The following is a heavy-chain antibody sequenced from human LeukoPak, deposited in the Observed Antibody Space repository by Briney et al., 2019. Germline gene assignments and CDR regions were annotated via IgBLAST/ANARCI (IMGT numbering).Heavy chain of an antibody. Sequence: GGSLRLSCAASGFTFRNYGMHWVRQAPGKGLEGVAVISYDGSKKYYADSVKGRFTISRDNSENMLYLQMNSVRAEDTAVFYCAKDRRHYYDSSGFLTPDYWGQGTLVTVSS. CDR3: AKDRRHYYDSSGFLTPDY. CDR2: ISYDGSKK. J-gene: IGHJ4*02. D-gene: IGHD3-22*01. V-gene: IGHV3-30*18. CDR1: GFTFRNYG.